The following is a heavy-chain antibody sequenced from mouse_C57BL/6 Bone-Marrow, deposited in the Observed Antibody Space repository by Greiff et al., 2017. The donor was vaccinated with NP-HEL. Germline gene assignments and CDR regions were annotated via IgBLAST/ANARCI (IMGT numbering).Heavy chain of an antibody. CDR1: GFNIKDDY. Sequence: VQLQQSGAELVRPGASVKLSCTASGFNIKDDYMHWVKQRPEQGLEWIGWIDPENGDTEYASKFQGKATITADTSSNTAYLQLSSLTSEDTAVYYCTTELPFDYGGQGTTLTVSS. V-gene: IGHV14-4*01. CDR3: TTELPFDY. D-gene: IGHD2-12*01. J-gene: IGHJ2*01. CDR2: IDPENGDT.